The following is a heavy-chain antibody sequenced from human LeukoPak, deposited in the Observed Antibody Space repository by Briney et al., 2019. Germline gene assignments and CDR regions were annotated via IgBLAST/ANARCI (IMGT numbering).Heavy chain of an antibody. CDR2: ISAYNGNT. CDR1: GYTFSTYG. J-gene: IGHJ3*02. V-gene: IGHV1-18*04. Sequence: ASVKVSCKASGYTFSTYGISWVRQAPGQGLEWMGWISAYNGNTNYAQKLQGRGTMTTDTSTSTAYMELRSLRSDDTAVYYCARGDYYGSGSYYNDAMAFDIWGQGTMVTVSS. CDR3: ARGDYYGSGSYYNDAMAFDI. D-gene: IGHD3-10*01.